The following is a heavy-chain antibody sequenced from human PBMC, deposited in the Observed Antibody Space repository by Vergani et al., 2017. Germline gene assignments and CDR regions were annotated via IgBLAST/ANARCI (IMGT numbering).Heavy chain of an antibody. CDR2: IFYSGTT. J-gene: IGHJ6*03. Sequence: QVQLQESGPGVVKPSQTLSLTFAVSCGSISSGDHCWTWIRQRPGKGLEWIGYIFYSGTTHDNPSLRSRLTISVDTSQNQFSLKLRSVTAADTAVYYCARVDTQVPATSHFYYMDVWGKGTTVVVSS. D-gene: IGHD6-25*01. V-gene: IGHV4-31*11. CDR1: CGSISSGDHC. CDR3: ARVDTQVPATSHFYYMDV.